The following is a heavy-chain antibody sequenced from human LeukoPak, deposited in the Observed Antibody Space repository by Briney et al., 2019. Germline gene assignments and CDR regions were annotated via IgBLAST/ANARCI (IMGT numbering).Heavy chain of an antibody. D-gene: IGHD6-19*01. CDR3: AKDGLCSSGWYDTFDY. Sequence: PGGSLRLSCAASGFTFSSYAMSWVRQAPGKGLEWVSAISGSGGSTYYADSVKGRFTISRDNSKNTLYLQMNSLRAEDTAVYYCAKDGLCSSGWYDTFDYWGQGTPVTVSS. CDR2: ISGSGGST. J-gene: IGHJ4*02. CDR1: GFTFSSYA. V-gene: IGHV3-23*01.